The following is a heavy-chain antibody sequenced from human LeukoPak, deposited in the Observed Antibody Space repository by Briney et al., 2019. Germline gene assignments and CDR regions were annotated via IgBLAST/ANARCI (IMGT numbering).Heavy chain of an antibody. CDR3: ARDDPGAFDI. CDR2: IYYSGST. J-gene: IGHJ3*02. V-gene: IGHV4-4*02. D-gene: IGHD1-14*01. CDR1: GGSISSSNW. Sequence: PSETLSLTCAVSGGSISSSNWWSWVRQPPGKGLEWIGSIYYSGSTYYNPSLKSRVTISVDTSKNQFSLKLSSVTAADTAVYYCARDDPGAFDIWGQGTMVTVSS.